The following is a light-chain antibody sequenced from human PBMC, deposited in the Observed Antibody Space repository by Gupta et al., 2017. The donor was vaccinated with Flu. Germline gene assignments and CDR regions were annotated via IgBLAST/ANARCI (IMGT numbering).Light chain of an antibody. CDR3: CSYTRSSTWV. V-gene: IGLV2-11*03. CDR2: NVE. Sequence: TTSDVGGYYFVSWYQQHSGKAPRLIIYNVEKRPSGVPDRFSGSKTGNTASLTVSGLQPEDEADYYCCSYTRSSTWVFGGGTKLSVL. J-gene: IGLJ3*02. CDR1: TSDVGGYYF.